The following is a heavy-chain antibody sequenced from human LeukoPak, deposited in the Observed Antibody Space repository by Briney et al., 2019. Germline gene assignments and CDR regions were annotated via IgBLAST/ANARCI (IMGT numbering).Heavy chain of an antibody. J-gene: IGHJ4*02. CDR1: GYTFTSYD. D-gene: IGHD1-26*01. CDR3: ARGRHRGGSYVRCFDY. CDR2: MNPNSGNT. Sequence: ASVKVSCKASGYTFTSYDINWVRQAPGQGLEWMGWMNPNSGNTGYAQKFQGRVTITRNTSISTAYMELSSLRSEDTAVYYCARGRHRGGSYVRCFDYWGQGTLVTVSS. V-gene: IGHV1-8*03.